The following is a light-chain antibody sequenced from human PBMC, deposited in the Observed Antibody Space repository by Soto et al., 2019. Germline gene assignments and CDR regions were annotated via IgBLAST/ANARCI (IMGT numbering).Light chain of an antibody. Sequence: DIPMTQSQSTLSASVGDRATITCRASQSISSWLAWYQQKPGKAPKRLIYDASSLESGVPSRFSGSGSGTEFTLTISRLQPDDFATYYCQQYNSYWTFGQGNKLEIK. V-gene: IGKV1-5*01. CDR2: DAS. CDR3: QQYNSYWT. CDR1: QSISSW. J-gene: IGKJ2*01.